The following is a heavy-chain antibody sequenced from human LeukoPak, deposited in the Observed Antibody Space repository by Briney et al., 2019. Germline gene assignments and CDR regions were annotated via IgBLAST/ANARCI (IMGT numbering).Heavy chain of an antibody. CDR2: ISGSGGST. CDR3: AKADLHCGGDCYPGLYFDY. V-gene: IGHV3-23*01. J-gene: IGHJ4*02. CDR1: GFTFSSYA. D-gene: IGHD2-21*02. Sequence: GGSLRLSCAASGFTFSSYAMSWVRQAPGKGLEWVSAISGSGGSTYYADSVKGRFTISRDNSKNTLYLQMNSLRAEDTAVYYCAKADLHCGGDCYPGLYFDYWGQGTLVTVSS.